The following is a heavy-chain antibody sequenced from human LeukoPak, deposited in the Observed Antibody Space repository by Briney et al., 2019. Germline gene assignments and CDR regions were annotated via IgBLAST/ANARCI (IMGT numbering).Heavy chain of an antibody. Sequence: SETLSLTCTVSGDSITSSSYYWGWIRQPPGKGLEWIGYIYYSGSTYYNPSLKSRVTISVDTSKNQFSLKLSSVTAADTAVYYCARDGSGWYEEGYGWFDPWGQGTLVTVSS. D-gene: IGHD6-19*01. V-gene: IGHV4-30-4*08. CDR1: GDSITSSSYY. J-gene: IGHJ5*02. CDR2: IYYSGST. CDR3: ARDGSGWYEEGYGWFDP.